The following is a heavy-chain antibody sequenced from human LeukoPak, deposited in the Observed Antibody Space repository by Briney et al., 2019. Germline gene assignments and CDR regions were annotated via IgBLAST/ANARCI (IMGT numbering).Heavy chain of an antibody. V-gene: IGHV1-46*01. Sequence: AASVKVSCKASGYTFTSNYIHWVRQAPGQGLEWMGMIYPRDGSTSYAQKFQGRVTVTRGTSTSTVHMELSGLRSEDTAVYYCARDQEGFDYWGQGTLVTVSS. J-gene: IGHJ4*02. CDR3: ARDQEGFDY. CDR2: IYPRDGST. CDR1: GYTFTSNY.